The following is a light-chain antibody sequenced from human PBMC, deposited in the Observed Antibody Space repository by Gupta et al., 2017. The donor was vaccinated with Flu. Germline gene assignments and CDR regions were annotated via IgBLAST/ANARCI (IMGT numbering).Light chain of an antibody. V-gene: IGLV3-21*02. CDR3: QVWDITTDVVV. Sequence: GQTATISCGGNNIGSKSVQWYQQRPGQAPVLVAYADTDRPSGIPERISGSKSGGTATLTISGVEAGDEAVYYCQVWDITTDVVVFGGGTQLTVL. J-gene: IGLJ3*02. CDR2: ADT. CDR1: NIGSKS.